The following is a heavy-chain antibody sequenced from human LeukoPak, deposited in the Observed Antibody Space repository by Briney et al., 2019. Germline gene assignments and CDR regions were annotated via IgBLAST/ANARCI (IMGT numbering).Heavy chain of an antibody. V-gene: IGHV1-24*01. CDR2: FDPEDGET. Sequence: ASVKVSCKVSGYTLTELSMHWVRQAPGKGLEWMGGFDPEDGETIYAQKFQGRVTMTEDTSTDTAYMELSSPRSEDTAVYYCAAESTYSSGWYDWGQGTLVTVSS. CDR3: AAESTYSSGWYD. CDR1: GYTLTELS. J-gene: IGHJ4*02. D-gene: IGHD6-19*01.